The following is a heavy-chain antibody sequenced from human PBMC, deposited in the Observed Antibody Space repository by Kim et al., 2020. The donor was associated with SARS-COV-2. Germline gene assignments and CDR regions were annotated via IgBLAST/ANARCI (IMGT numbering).Heavy chain of an antibody. CDR2: INPNSGGT. Sequence: ASVKVSCKASVYTFSGYYIHWVRQAPGQGLEWMGWINPNSGGTNYAQKFQGRVTMTRDTSISTAYMELSSLRSDDAAVYYCARRGGLGRSFDYWGQETLVTVSS. CDR3: ARRGGLGRSFDY. CDR1: VYTFSGYY. V-gene: IGHV1-2*02. J-gene: IGHJ4*02. D-gene: IGHD2-15*01.